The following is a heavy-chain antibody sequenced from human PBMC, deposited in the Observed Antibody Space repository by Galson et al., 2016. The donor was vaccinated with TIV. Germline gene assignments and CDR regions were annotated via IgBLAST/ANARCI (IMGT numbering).Heavy chain of an antibody. Sequence: ETLSLTCAVSGYSISSGYYWGWVRQPPGKGLEWLGNICHTETTYYNPSLESRVSISVDTSKNQFSLRLSSVTAADTAVYYCVRIGMLRESCSCYACPGIFDTWGQGILVSVAS. CDR3: VRIGMLRESCSCYACPGIFDT. CDR1: GYSISSGYY. CDR2: ICHTETT. D-gene: IGHD3-22*01. V-gene: IGHV4-38-2*01. J-gene: IGHJ5*02.